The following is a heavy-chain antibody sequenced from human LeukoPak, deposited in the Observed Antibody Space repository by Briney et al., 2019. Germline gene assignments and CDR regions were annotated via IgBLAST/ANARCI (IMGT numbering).Heavy chain of an antibody. CDR3: ARGLYYYDSSGYYYFDY. J-gene: IGHJ4*02. D-gene: IGHD3-22*01. CDR1: GGSFSGYY. Sequence: SETLSLTCAVYGGSFSGYYWSLIRQPPGKGLEWIGEINHSGSTNYNPSLKSRVTISVDTSKNQFSLKPSSVTAAHTAVYYCARGLYYYDSSGYYYFDYWGQGTLVTVSP. V-gene: IGHV4-34*01. CDR2: INHSGST.